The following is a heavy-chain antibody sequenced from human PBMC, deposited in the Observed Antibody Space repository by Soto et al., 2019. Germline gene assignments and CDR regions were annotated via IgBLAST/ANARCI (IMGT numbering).Heavy chain of an antibody. D-gene: IGHD5-18*01. Sequence: GGSLRLSCAASGFTFSSYGMHWVRQTPGKGLEWVAVIWYDGSNKYYADSVKGRFTISRDNSKNTLYLQMNSLRAEDMAVYYCARDSGGSYGSLFVWGQGTLVTVSS. J-gene: IGHJ4*02. CDR2: IWYDGSNK. CDR1: GFTFSSYG. V-gene: IGHV3-33*01. CDR3: ARDSGGSYGSLFV.